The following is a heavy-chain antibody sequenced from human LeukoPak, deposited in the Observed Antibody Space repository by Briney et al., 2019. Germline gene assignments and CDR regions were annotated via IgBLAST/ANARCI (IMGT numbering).Heavy chain of an antibody. J-gene: IGHJ4*02. CDR3: ANGYSYDFDY. CDR1: GFTFSSYS. CDR2: ISSSSSTI. V-gene: IGHV3-48*04. D-gene: IGHD5-18*01. Sequence: PGGSLRLSCAASGFTFSSYSMNWVRQAPGKGLEWVSYISSSSSTIYYADSVKGRFTISRDNAKNTLYLQMNSLRAEDTAVYYCANGYSYDFDYWGQGTLVTVSS.